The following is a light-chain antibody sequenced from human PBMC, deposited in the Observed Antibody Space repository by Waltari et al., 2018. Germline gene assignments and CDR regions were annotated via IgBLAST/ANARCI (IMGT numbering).Light chain of an antibody. J-gene: IGLJ3*02. CDR3: CSYAGSSTWV. Sequence: QSALTQPASVSGSPGQSITISCTGTSSDVGSYNLVSWYQQHPGKAPKLIIYEGSKWPSWVSNRFSGSKSGNTASLTISGLQAEDEADYYCCSYAGSSTWVFGGGTKLTVL. CDR1: SSDVGSYNL. CDR2: EGS. V-gene: IGLV2-23*01.